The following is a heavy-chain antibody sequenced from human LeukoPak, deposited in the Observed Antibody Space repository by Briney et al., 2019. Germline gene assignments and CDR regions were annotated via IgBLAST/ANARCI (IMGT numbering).Heavy chain of an antibody. CDR2: ISGSGGST. Sequence: PGGSLRLSCGASGYPLNSYAVSWVPQATGKGGEWVSAISGSGGSTYYADSVKGRFPISRHNSKNTLYLQMNSLRAEGTAVYYFAKDGIAVAGTDYWGQGTLVTVSS. CDR3: AKDGIAVAGTDY. V-gene: IGHV3-23*01. D-gene: IGHD6-19*01. CDR1: GYPLNSYA. J-gene: IGHJ4*02.